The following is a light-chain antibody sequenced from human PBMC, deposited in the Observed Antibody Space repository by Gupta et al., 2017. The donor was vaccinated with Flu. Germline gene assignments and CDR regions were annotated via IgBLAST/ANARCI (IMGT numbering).Light chain of an antibody. CDR2: AAS. V-gene: IGKV1-39*01. CDR1: QSIDRY. Sequence: DTQITQSASSLSASVGDSVSITCRASQSIDRYLNWYQQTSGKAPKLLIYAASALQSGVPSRFSGSGSGTDFTLTISNLQPEDFAVYYCQQSHNRPLTFGGGTKVEIK. CDR3: QQSHNRPLT. J-gene: IGKJ4*01.